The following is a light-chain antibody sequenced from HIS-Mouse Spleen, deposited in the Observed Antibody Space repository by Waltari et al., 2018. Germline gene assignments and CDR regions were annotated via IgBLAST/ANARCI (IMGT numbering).Light chain of an antibody. J-gene: IGLJ1*01. CDR3: CSYAGSSTYV. Sequence: QSALTQPASASASPGQSTTISCTVPGSDVGSYNLVSGYQQHPGKAPKLMIYEGSKRPSGVSNRFSGSKSGNTASLTISGLQAEDEADYYCCSYAGSSTYVFGTGTKVTVL. CDR1: GSDVGSYNL. CDR2: EGS. V-gene: IGLV2-23*01.